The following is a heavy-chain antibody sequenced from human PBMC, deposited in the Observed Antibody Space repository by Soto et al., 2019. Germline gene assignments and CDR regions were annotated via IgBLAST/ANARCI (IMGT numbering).Heavy chain of an antibody. J-gene: IGHJ4*02. CDR2: VKHSGFT. CDR3: ARFPFYSGSWSNPRYFDY. V-gene: IGHV4-34*01. Sequence: SETLSLTCAVYGGSLSGFYWSWVRQPPGKGLEWIGEVKHSGFTDYNPSLKSRVTMSVDTSKNQFSLKLTSVTAADTAFYYCARFPFYSGSWSNPRYFDYWGQGALVTVSS. CDR1: GGSLSGFY. D-gene: IGHD6-13*01.